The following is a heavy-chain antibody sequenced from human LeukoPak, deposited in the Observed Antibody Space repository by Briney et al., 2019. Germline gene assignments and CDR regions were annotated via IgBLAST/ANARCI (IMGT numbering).Heavy chain of an antibody. Sequence: GGSLRLSCAASGFTFSSYSMNWVRQAPGKGLEWVSSISSSSSYIYYADSVKGRLTISRDNAKNSLYLQMNSLRAEDTAVYYCAKDQRIAAAGTQSHFDYWGQGTLVTVSS. CDR1: GFTFSSYS. J-gene: IGHJ4*02. CDR3: AKDQRIAAAGTQSHFDY. V-gene: IGHV3-21*01. CDR2: ISSSSSYI. D-gene: IGHD6-13*01.